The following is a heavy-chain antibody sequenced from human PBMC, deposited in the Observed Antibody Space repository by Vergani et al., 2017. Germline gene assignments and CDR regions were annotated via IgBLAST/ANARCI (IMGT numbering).Heavy chain of an antibody. CDR3: AREYSSTSGRAFDF. CDR1: GFSFRGHG. D-gene: IGHD2-2*01. CDR2: VSTGTKSQ. Sequence: VHLVESGGGVVQPGRSLTLSCVASGFSFRGHGMNWVRQAPGKGLERVSFVSTGTKSQSYAESVKGRFTISRDSAKNSLYLQMDSLRAEDTAVYYCAREYSSTSGRAFDFWGQGTKVTVSS. V-gene: IGHV3-48*01. J-gene: IGHJ3*01.